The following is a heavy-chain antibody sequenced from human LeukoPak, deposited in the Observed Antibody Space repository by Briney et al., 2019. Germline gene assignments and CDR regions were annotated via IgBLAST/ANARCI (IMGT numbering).Heavy chain of an antibody. J-gene: IGHJ4*02. CDR1: GFTFSSYE. D-gene: IGHD5-18*01. CDR3: AKSGCSYGGPIDY. V-gene: IGHV3-48*03. Sequence: GGSLRLSCAASGFTFSSYEMNWVRQAPGKGLEWVSYISSSGSTIYYADSVKGRFTISRDNAKNSLYLQMNSLRAEDTAVYYCAKSGCSYGGPIDYRGQGTLVTISS. CDR2: ISSSGSTI.